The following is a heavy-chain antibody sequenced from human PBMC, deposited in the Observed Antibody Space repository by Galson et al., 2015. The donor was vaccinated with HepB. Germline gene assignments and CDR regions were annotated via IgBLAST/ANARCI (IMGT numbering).Heavy chain of an antibody. CDR1: GFRFSSYA. Sequence: SLRLSCAASGFRFSSYAMHWVRQAPGKGLEWVASIWYDGSNKYYPDSVKGRFTISRDNSKNTVYLQMNSLRGDDTAVYYCACPTRLSAENAFEIWGQGTMVTVSP. D-gene: IGHD1-14*01. J-gene: IGHJ3*02. V-gene: IGHV3-33*01. CDR3: ACPTRLSAENAFEI. CDR2: IWYDGSNK.